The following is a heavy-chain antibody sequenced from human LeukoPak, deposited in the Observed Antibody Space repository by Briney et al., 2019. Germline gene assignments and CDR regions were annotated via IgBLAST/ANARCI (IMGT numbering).Heavy chain of an antibody. Sequence: PSETLSLTCTVSGGSISSSSYYWGWIRQPPGKGLEWIGSIYYSGSTYYNPSLKSRVTISVDTSKNQFSLKLSSVTAADTAVYYCARTSRQDGYSHDAFDIWGQGTMVTVSS. J-gene: IGHJ3*02. D-gene: IGHD5-24*01. CDR1: GGSISSSSYY. V-gene: IGHV4-39*07. CDR3: ARTSRQDGYSHDAFDI. CDR2: IYYSGST.